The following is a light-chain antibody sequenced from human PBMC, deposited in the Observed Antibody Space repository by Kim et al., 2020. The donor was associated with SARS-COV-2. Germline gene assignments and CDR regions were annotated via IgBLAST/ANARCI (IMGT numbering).Light chain of an antibody. CDR3: YSVAHNNLGV. CDR1: ILARKY. V-gene: IGLV3-27*01. Sequence: SYELTQPSSVSVSPGQTARITCSGNILARKYARWFQQKPGQAPVLVIHKDTERPSGIPERFSGSTSGTTVTLTIRGAQVDDEADYYCYSVAHNNLGVFGGGTKVTVL. J-gene: IGLJ3*02. CDR2: KDT.